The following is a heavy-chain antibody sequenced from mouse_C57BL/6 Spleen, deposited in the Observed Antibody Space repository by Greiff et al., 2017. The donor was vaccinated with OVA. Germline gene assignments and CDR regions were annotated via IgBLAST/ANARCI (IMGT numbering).Heavy chain of an antibody. D-gene: IGHD1-1*01. CDR1: GFSFNTYA. CDR2: IRSKSNNYAT. Sequence: EAGGGLVQPKGSLKLSCAASGFSFNTYAMNWVRQAPGKGLEWVARIRSKSNNYATYYADSVKDRFTISRDDSESMLYLQMNNLKTEDTAMYYCVRDYYGSFFDYWGQGTTLTVSS. V-gene: IGHV10-1*01. J-gene: IGHJ2*01. CDR3: VRDYYGSFFDY.